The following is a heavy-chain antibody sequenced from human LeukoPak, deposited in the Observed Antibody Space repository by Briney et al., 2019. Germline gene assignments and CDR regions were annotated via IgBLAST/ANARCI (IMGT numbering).Heavy chain of an antibody. CDR2: IKSKTDGGTT. J-gene: IGHJ3*02. Sequence: GGSLRLSCAASGFTFSSYAMHWVRQAPGKGLEWVGRIKSKTDGGTTDYAAPVKGRFTISRDDSKNTLYLQMNSLKTEDTAVYYCTTDDGDPPRDAFDIWGQGTMVTVSS. D-gene: IGHD4-17*01. V-gene: IGHV3-15*01. CDR3: TTDDGDPPRDAFDI. CDR1: GFTFSSYA.